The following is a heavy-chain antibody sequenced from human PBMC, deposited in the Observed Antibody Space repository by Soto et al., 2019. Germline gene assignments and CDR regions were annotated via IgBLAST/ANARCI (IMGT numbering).Heavy chain of an antibody. Sequence: GGSLRLSCAASGFTFSSYAMSWVRQAPGKGLEWVSAISGSGGSTYYADSVKGRFTISRDNSKNTLYLQMNSLRAEDTAVYYCAKDKVGGTKTRNWFDPWGQGTLVTVSS. D-gene: IGHD3-3*01. J-gene: IGHJ5*02. CDR2: ISGSGGST. CDR3: AKDKVGGTKTRNWFDP. V-gene: IGHV3-23*01. CDR1: GFTFSSYA.